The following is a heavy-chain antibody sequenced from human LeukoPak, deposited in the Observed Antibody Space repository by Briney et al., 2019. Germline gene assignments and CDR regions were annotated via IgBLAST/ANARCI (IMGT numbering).Heavy chain of an antibody. CDR2: IYHSGSP. CDR1: GYSISSASY. J-gene: IGHJ4*02. V-gene: IGHV4-38-2*01. CDR3: ARPISSQGYFGVVID. D-gene: IGHD3-3*01. Sequence: SETLSLTCAVSGYSISSASYWGWIRRPPGKGLEWIGNIYHSGSPYYNPSLKSRVTISVDTSKNQFSLKLSSVTAADTAVYYCARPISSQGYFGVVIDWGQGTLVTVPS.